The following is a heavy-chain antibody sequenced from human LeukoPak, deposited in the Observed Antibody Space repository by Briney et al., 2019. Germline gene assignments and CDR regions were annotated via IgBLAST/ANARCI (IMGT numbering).Heavy chain of an antibody. CDR2: IYLIGST. CDR1: GGSITSDNC. Sequence: SETLSLTCAVSGGSITSDNCGSWGRQPPGRGREWIGEIYLIGSTNYNPSPKSRVTISVDKSKNQFSLGLSSVTAADTAVYYCAHLRRIPIFGLLIGGLFDFWGQGTLVTVSS. CDR3: AHLRRIPIFGLLIGGLFDF. D-gene: IGHD3-3*01. J-gene: IGHJ4*02. V-gene: IGHV4-4*02.